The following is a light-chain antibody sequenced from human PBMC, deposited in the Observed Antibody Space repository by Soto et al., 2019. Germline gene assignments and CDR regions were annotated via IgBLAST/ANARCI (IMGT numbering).Light chain of an antibody. Sequence: EILMTQSPATLSVSPGERATLSCRATQTVRTFLAWYQQRRGQAPRLLISGASTRATGIPDRFSGSGSGTEFTLTISSLRSEDFAVYYCQQYSDRPFTCGPGTKVEVK. CDR3: QQYSDRPFT. V-gene: IGKV3-15*01. J-gene: IGKJ3*01. CDR2: GAS. CDR1: QTVRTF.